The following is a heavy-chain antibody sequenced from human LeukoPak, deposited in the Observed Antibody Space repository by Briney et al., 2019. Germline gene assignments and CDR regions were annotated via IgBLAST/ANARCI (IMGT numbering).Heavy chain of an antibody. J-gene: IGHJ6*02. CDR2: ISSSGSTI. Sequence: GGSLRLSCAASGFTFSSYEMNWVRQAPGKGLEWVSYISSSGSTIYYADSVKGRFTISRDNSKNTLYLQMNSLRAEDTAVYYCAKALICSGGSCYSYYYYGVDVWGQGTTVTVSS. V-gene: IGHV3-48*03. D-gene: IGHD2-15*01. CDR3: AKALICSGGSCYSYYYYGVDV. CDR1: GFTFSSYE.